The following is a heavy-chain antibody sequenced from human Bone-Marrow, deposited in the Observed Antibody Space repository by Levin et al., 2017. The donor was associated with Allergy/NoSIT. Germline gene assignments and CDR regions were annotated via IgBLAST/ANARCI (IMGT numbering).Heavy chain of an antibody. CDR3: AKITPADYYGMDV. CDR2: ISYDGSNK. J-gene: IGHJ6*02. V-gene: IGHV3-30*18. CDR1: GFTFSSYG. D-gene: IGHD3-16*01. Sequence: PGGSLRLSCAASGFTFSSYGMHWVRQAPGKGLEWVAVISYDGSNKYYADSVKGRFTISRDNSKNTLYLQMNSLRAEDTAVYYCAKITPADYYGMDVWGQGTTVTVSS.